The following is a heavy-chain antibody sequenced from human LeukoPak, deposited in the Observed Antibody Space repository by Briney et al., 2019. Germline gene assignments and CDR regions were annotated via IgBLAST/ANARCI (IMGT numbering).Heavy chain of an antibody. V-gene: IGHV3-21*01. CDR2: ISSSSSYI. Sequence: PGGSLRLSCAASGFTFSSYSMNWVRQAPGKGLEWVSSISSSSSYIYYADSVKGRFTISRDNAKNSLYLQMNSLRAEDTAVYCCARDPRDYYGMAVWGQGTTVTVSS. CDR3: ARDPRDYYGMAV. CDR1: GFTFSSYS. J-gene: IGHJ6*02.